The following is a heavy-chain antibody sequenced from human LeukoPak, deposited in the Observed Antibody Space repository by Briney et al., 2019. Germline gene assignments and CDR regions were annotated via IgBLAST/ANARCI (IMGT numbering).Heavy chain of an antibody. CDR1: GGSISSYY. Sequence: SETLSLTCTVSGGSISSYYWSWIRQPAGKGLKWIGRIYTSGSTNYNPSLKSRVTISVDTSKNQFSLKLSSVTAADTAVYYCARVVGTYYYDSSGYWGGYYFDYWGQGTLVTVSS. J-gene: IGHJ4*02. D-gene: IGHD3-22*01. CDR3: ARVVGTYYYDSSGYWGGYYFDY. V-gene: IGHV4-4*07. CDR2: IYTSGST.